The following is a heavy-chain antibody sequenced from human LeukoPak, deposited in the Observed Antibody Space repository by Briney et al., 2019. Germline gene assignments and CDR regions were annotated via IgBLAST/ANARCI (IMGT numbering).Heavy chain of an antibody. CDR1: GFTFSTYD. CDR3: ANLYSSGWYYFDY. V-gene: IGHV3-13*04. D-gene: IGHD6-19*01. CDR2: INPAGDT. J-gene: IGHJ4*02. Sequence: TGGSLRLSCAASGFTFSTYDMHWVRQATGKGLEWVSGINPAGDTYYPGSVKGRFTISRDNSKNTLYLQMNSLRAEDTAVYYCANLYSSGWYYFDYWGQGTLVTVSS.